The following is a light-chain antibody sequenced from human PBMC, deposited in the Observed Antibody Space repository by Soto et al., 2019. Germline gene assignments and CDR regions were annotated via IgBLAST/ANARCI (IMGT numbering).Light chain of an antibody. CDR2: EVS. J-gene: IGLJ1*01. Sequence: QSALTQPASVSGSPGQSITISCTGTSSDVGGYNYVSWYQQHPGKAPKLMIYEVSNRPSGVSNRFSGSKSGNTASLTISGRQAEEEDAYYCSSYKSSSSTYVFGTGTKLTVL. CDR1: SSDVGGYNY. V-gene: IGLV2-14*01. CDR3: SSYKSSSSTYV.